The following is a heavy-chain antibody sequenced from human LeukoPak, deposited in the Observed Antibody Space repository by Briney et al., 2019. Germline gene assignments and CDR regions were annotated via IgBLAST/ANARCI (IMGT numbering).Heavy chain of an antibody. CDR2: ISSSSTI. CDR1: GFTFSSYS. CDR3: ARGGRRFLEWLFSTIDY. J-gene: IGHJ4*02. V-gene: IGHV3-48*02. D-gene: IGHD3-3*01. Sequence: GGSLRLSCAASGFTFSSYSMNWVRQAPGKGLEWVSYISSSSTIYYADSVKGRFTISRDNAKNSLYLQMNSLRDEDTAVYYCARGGRRFLEWLFSTIDYWGQGTLVTVSS.